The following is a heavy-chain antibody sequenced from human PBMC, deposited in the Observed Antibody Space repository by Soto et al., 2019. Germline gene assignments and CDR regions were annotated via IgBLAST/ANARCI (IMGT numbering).Heavy chain of an antibody. CDR3: ARGSTSSPYFYAMDV. J-gene: IGHJ6*02. D-gene: IGHD6-13*01. CDR2: ISAYNGNR. V-gene: IGHV1-18*01. CDR1: GYTFTSYG. Sequence: ASVKVSCKASGYTFTSYGISWVRQAPGQGLEWMGWISAYNGNRNYAQKFQGRVTMTTDTSTSTAYMELRSLRSDDSALYYCARGSTSSPYFYAMDVWGQGTTVTVSS.